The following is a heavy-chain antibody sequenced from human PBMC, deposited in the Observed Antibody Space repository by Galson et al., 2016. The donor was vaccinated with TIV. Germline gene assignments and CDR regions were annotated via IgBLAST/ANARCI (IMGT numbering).Heavy chain of an antibody. D-gene: IGHD1-26*01. CDR1: GFIFRNYG. V-gene: IGHV3-30*02. CDR3: VKDRVGATYWGRSFDV. J-gene: IGHJ3*01. Sequence: GSLRLSCAASGFIFRNYGMHWVRQAPGRGLEWVAFIRYDGSNKFYADSVKGRFTISRDNSKDTLYVQMNSLRVEDTAVYYCVKDRVGATYWGRSFDVWGQGTMVTVSS. CDR2: IRYDGSNK.